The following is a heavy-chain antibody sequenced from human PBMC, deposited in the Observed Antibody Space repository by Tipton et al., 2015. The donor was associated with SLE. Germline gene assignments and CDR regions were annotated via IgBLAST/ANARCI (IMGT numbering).Heavy chain of an antibody. CDR2: IYPRDSDV. D-gene: IGHD1-1*01. CDR1: GYSFTSYW. CDR3: ARAYDNFFTADY. J-gene: IGHJ4*02. V-gene: IGHV5-51*03. Sequence: QLVQSGAEVKRTGESLKISCQGSGYSFTSYWIGWVRQMPGKGLEWMGIIYPRDSDVRYSPSFRGQVTISADKSINTAYLQWSSLRPSDTAIYYCARAYDNFFTADYWGQGTLVTVSS.